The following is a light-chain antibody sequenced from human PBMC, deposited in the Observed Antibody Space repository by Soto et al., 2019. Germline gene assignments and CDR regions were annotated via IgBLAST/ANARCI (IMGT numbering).Light chain of an antibody. CDR3: QQYNNWPLWT. CDR1: QDVSSN. V-gene: IGKV3-15*01. CDR2: GAS. Sequence: EMVVTQSPATLSVSPGERATLSCRASQDVSSNLAWYQQKPGQAPSLLIYGASTRATGTPARFSGSGSGTEFTLTISSLQSEDYAVYFCQQYNNWPLWTFGQGTKV. J-gene: IGKJ1*01.